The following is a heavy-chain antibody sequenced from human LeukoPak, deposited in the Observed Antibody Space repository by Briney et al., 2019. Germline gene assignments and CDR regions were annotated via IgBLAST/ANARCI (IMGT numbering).Heavy chain of an antibody. D-gene: IGHD3-22*01. Sequence: SVKVSCKASGGTFSSYAISWVRQAPGQGLEWMGRIIPIFGTANYAQKFQGRVTITTDESRSTAYLELRSLRSEDTAVYYCASVDSRKYFQHWGQGTLVTVSS. CDR3: ASVDSRKYFQH. J-gene: IGHJ1*01. CDR2: IIPIFGTA. V-gene: IGHV1-69*05. CDR1: GGTFSSYA.